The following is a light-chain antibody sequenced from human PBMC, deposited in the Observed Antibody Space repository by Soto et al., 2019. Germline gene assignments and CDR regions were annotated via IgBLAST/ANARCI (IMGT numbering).Light chain of an antibody. CDR2: DVT. J-gene: IGLJ2*01. Sequence: QSALTQPPSASGSRGQSVTISCAGTSSDVGGYKFVSWYQRLPGKAPKLIIYDVTRRPPGVPDRFSGSKSGNTASLTVSGLHAEDEGDYYCSAYAGSNSLIFGGGTKLTVL. V-gene: IGLV2-8*01. CDR3: SAYAGSNSLI. CDR1: SSDVGGYKF.